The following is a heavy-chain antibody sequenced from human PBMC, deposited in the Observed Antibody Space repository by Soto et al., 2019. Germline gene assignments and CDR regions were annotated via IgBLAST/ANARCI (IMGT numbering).Heavy chain of an antibody. CDR3: EKAPRNYDSSGYFDY. CDR2: ISGSGGST. V-gene: IGHV3-23*01. D-gene: IGHD3-22*01. J-gene: IGHJ4*02. CDR1: GFTFSSYA. Sequence: GGSLRLSCAASGFTFSSYAMSWVRQAPGKGLELVSAISGSGGSTYYADSVKGRFTISRDNSKNTLYLQMNSLRAEDTAVYYCEKAPRNYDSSGYFDYWGQGTLVIVSS.